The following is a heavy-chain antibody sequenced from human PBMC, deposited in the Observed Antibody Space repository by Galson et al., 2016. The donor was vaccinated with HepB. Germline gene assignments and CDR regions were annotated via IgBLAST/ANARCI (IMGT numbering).Heavy chain of an antibody. CDR2: ISNSGTYM. Sequence: SLRLSCAASAFTFNTYTMHWVRQAPGKGLEWVSSISNSGTYMYYADSVRGRFTISRDNAKNSLYLQLNSLRAEDTAVYYCARNGRRNYGDYGRFDYWGQGTLVTVSS. D-gene: IGHD4-17*01. CDR3: ARNGRRNYGDYGRFDY. V-gene: IGHV3-21*01. CDR1: AFTFNTYT. J-gene: IGHJ4*02.